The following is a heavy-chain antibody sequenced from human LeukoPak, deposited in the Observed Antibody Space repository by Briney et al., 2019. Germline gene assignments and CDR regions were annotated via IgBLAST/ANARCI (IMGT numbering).Heavy chain of an antibody. CDR2: ITGGGGTT. V-gene: IGHV3-23*01. Sequence: PGASLRLSCAASGFTFSSCAMGWVRQAPGKGLEWVSTITGGGGTTYYADSVKGRFTISRDTSKNTLFLQMNSLRAEDTAVYYCARMREYSGNSYPNFDYWGQGTLVTVSS. D-gene: IGHD1-26*01. CDR1: GFTFSSCA. J-gene: IGHJ4*02. CDR3: ARMREYSGNSYPNFDY.